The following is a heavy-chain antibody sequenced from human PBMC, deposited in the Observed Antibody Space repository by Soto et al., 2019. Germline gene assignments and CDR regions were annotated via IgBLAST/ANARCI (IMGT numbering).Heavy chain of an antibody. CDR2: IYHSGST. CDR3: ARADMGGSSWPFDY. Sequence: QVQLQESGPGLVKPSGTLSLTCAVSGGSISSSNWWSWVRQPPGKGLEWIGEIYHSGSTNHNPSLKSRVTISVDKSKNQFSLKLRSVTAADTAVYYCARADMGGSSWPFDYWGQGTLVTVSS. D-gene: IGHD6-13*01. J-gene: IGHJ4*02. V-gene: IGHV4-4*02. CDR1: GGSISSSNW.